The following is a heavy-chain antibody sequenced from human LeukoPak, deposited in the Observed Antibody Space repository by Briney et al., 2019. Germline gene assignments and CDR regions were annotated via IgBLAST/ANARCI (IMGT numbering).Heavy chain of an antibody. CDR1: GYTFTGYY. CDR3: ARGYCSGGDCYENDY. D-gene: IGHD2-15*01. CDR2: INPKNGGT. Sequence: GASVTVSCKASGYTFTGYYMHWVRQAPGQGLEWMGWINPKNGGTNSAQKFHGRVTMTRDTSISTVYMELSRLKSEDTAVYYCARGYCSGGDCYENDYWGQGTLVTVSS. V-gene: IGHV1-2*02. J-gene: IGHJ4*02.